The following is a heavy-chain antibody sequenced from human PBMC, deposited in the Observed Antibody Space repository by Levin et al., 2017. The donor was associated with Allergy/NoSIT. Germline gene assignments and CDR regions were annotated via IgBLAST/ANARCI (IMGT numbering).Heavy chain of an antibody. J-gene: IGHJ2*01. CDR1: GFTFNSHA. V-gene: IGHV3-23*01. D-gene: IGHD4-11*01. CDR3: AKGAGYYHDSNSYHIKWYFDL. Sequence: SGGSLRLSCAASGFTFNSHAMNWIRQAPGKGLEWVSGISGSGGGTYYADSVKGRFTISRDNSKNTLYVQMNTLTAEDTAVYYCAKGAGYYHDSNSYHIKWYFDLWGRGTLVTVSS. CDR2: ISGSGGGT.